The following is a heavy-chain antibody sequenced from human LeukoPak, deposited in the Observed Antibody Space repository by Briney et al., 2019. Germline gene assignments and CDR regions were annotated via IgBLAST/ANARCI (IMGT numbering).Heavy chain of an antibody. CDR2: IYYSGST. D-gene: IGHD3-22*01. CDR1: GGSISSSSYY. Sequence: SETLSLTCTVSGGSISSSSYYWGSIRQPPGKGLEWIGSIYYSGSTYYNPSLKSRVTISVDTSKNQFSLKLSSVTAADTAVYYCARDSTSMIVVVNQNWFDPWGQGTLVTVSS. CDR3: ARDSTSMIVVVNQNWFDP. V-gene: IGHV4-39*07. J-gene: IGHJ5*02.